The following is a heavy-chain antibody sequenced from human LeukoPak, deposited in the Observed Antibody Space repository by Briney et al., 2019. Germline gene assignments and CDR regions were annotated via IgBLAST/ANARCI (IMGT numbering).Heavy chain of an antibody. CDR1: GGTFSSYA. Sequence: ASVKVSCKASGGTFSSYAISWVRQAPGQGLAWRGGIIPIFGTANYAQKFQGRVTITADESTSTAYMELSSLRFEDTAVYYCASHYYDSSGYYYGFHYWGQGTLVTVSS. D-gene: IGHD3-22*01. J-gene: IGHJ4*02. CDR2: IIPIFGTA. CDR3: ASHYYDSSGYYYGFHY. V-gene: IGHV1-69*13.